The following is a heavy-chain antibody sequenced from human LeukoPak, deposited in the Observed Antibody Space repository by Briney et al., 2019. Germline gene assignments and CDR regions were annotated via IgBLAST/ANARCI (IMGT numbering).Heavy chain of an antibody. D-gene: IGHD3-10*01. CDR3: ASTYITMVRGVIMANWFDP. V-gene: IGHV4-31*03. CDR1: GGSISSGGYY. Sequence: SQTLSLTCTVSGGSISSGGYYWSWIRQHPGKGLEWIGYIYYSGSTYNNPSLKSRVTISVDTSKNQFSLKLSSVTAADTAVYYCASTYITMVRGVIMANWFDPWGQGTLVTVSS. J-gene: IGHJ5*02. CDR2: IYYSGST.